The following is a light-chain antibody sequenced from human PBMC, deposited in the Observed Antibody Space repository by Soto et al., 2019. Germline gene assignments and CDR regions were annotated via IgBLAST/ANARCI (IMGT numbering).Light chain of an antibody. CDR2: NVN. V-gene: IGLV2-14*03. Sequence: QSALTQPASVSGSPGQSITISCTGTTSDVGGYDYVSWYQLHPGKAPKLLIFNVNKRPSGVSHRFSGSKSGSTASLTISGLQIEDDADDYCSSYARGDSTLVLFGGGTKLTVL. CDR3: SSYARGDSTLVL. CDR1: TSDVGGYDY. J-gene: IGLJ2*01.